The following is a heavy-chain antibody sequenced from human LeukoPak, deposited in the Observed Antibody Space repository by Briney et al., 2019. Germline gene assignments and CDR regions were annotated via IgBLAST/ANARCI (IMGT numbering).Heavy chain of an antibody. CDR1: GFTFSSYA. V-gene: IGHV3-23*01. CDR2: ISGSGGST. J-gene: IGHJ4*02. CDR3: AKGPLREYYFDY. Sequence: GGSLRLPCAASGFTFSSYAMGWVRQAPGKGLEWVSVISGSGGSTYYADSVKGRFTISRDNSKNTLYLQMNSLRAEDTAVYHCAKGPLREYYFDYWGQGTLVTVSS. D-gene: IGHD2/OR15-2a*01.